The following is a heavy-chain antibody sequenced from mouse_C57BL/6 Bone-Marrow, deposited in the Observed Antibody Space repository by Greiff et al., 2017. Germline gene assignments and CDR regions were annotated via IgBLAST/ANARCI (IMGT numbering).Heavy chain of an antibody. CDR1: GYSFTDYN. V-gene: IGHV1-39*01. CDR2: INPNYGTT. D-gene: IGHD3-2*02. Sequence: SGPELVKPGASVKISCKASGYSFTDYNMNWVKQSNGKSLEWIGVINPNYGTTSYNQKFKGKATLTVDQSSSTAYMQLNSLTSEDSAVYYWARWWGQLRHGLSMDYWGQGTSVTVSS. CDR3: ARWWGQLRHGLSMDY. J-gene: IGHJ4*01.